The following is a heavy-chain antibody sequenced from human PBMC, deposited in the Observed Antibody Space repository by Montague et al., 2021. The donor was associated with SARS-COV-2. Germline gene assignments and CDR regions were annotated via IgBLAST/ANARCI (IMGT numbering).Heavy chain of an antibody. J-gene: IGHJ3*02. CDR1: GSSVRSDYY. CDR2: SSHKGIT. V-gene: IGHV4-38-2*02. D-gene: IGHD3-9*01. Sequence: SETLSLTCTISGSSVRSDYYWAWIRQSPGKGLEWIGSSSHKGITDYNPSLRSRVTLSVDTSKNQISLKLTSVAAAGTAVYYCARYSPLGFESPDTFDIWGRGTMVTVSS. CDR3: ARYSPLGFESPDTFDI.